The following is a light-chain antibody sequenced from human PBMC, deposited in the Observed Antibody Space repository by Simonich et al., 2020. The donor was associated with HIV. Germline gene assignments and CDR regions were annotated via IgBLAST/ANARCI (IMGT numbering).Light chain of an antibody. CDR1: SSDVGGYSS. Sequence: QSALTQPASVSGSPGQSITISCTGTSSDVGGYSSVSWYQQHPGKAPTLMIYDVTNRPSGVSNRFSGSKSGNTASLTISGLQAEDEADYYCSSYTSSSTLVFGGGTKLTVL. CDR2: DVT. J-gene: IGLJ2*01. CDR3: SSYTSSSTLV. V-gene: IGLV2-14*03.